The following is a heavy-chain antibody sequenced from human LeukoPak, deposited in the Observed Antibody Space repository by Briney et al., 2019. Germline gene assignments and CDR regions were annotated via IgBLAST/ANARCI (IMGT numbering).Heavy chain of an antibody. D-gene: IGHD5-18*01. J-gene: IGHJ4*02. CDR3: TRASRGYSYGFAEY. CDR1: GGSISSYY. Sequence: SETLSLTCTVSGGSISSYYWSWIRQPPGKGLEWIGYMYFGGSSNYNPSLKSRVTTSVDTSKNQLSLNLNSVAAADTAVYYCTRASRGYSYGFAEYWGQGTLVTVSS. V-gene: IGHV4-59*01. CDR2: MYFGGSS.